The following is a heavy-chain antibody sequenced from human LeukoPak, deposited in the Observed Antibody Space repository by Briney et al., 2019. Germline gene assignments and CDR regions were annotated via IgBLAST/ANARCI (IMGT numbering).Heavy chain of an antibody. CDR3: ARQYRDYYYYYMDV. V-gene: IGHV4-39*01. D-gene: IGHD1-26*01. CDR1: GGSISRSSYY. CDR2: IYYSGST. J-gene: IGHJ6*03. Sequence: SETLSLTCTVAGGSISRSSYYWGWIRQPPGKGLEWIGSIYYSGSTYYNASLKSRVQISVDTSKKPFYLQLSSVTAADTAVYYCARQYRDYYYYYMDVWGKGTTVTVSS.